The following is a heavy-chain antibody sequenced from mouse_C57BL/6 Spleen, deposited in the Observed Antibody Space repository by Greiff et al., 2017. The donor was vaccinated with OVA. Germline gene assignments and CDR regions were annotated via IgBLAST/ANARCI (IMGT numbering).Heavy chain of an antibody. V-gene: IGHV7-3*01. D-gene: IGHD2-4*01. CDR3: ARYYYDDDEGYFDY. J-gene: IGHJ2*01. CDR1: GFTFTDYY. Sequence: EVQLVESGGGLVQPGGSLSLSCAASGFTFTDYYMSWVRQPPGKALEWLGFIRNKANGYTTEYSASVKGRFTISRDNSQSILYLQMNALRAEDSATYYCARYYYDDDEGYFDYWGQGTTLTVSS. CDR2: IRNKANGYTT.